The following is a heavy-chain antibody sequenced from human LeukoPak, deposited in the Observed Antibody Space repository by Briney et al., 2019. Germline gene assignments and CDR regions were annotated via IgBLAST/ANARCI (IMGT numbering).Heavy chain of an antibody. Sequence: PGGSLRLSCAASGFTFSSYSMNWVRQAPGKGLEWVSYISSSSSTTYYAHSLKGRFTITRDNAKNSLYLQMNSLRDEDTAVYYCASWDTATVKLLDHWGHGALVTVS. D-gene: IGHD5-18*01. CDR1: GFTFSSYS. CDR3: ASWDTATVKLLDH. J-gene: IGHJ4*01. V-gene: IGHV3-48*02. CDR2: ISSSSSTT.